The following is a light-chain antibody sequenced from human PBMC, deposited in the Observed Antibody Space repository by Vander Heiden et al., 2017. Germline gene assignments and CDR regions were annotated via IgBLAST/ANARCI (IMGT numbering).Light chain of an antibody. CDR1: QSILSSSNNQNY. CDR2: WAS. CDR3: QQYYSPPLT. J-gene: IGKJ4*01. V-gene: IGKV4-1*01. Sequence: DIVMTQSPDSLAVSLGGRATINCKSSQSILSSSNNQNYLAWYQQKAGQPPKVLIYWASTRESGVPDRFSGSGSGTDFTLTISSLQAEDVAVYYCQQYYSPPLTFGGGTKVEIK.